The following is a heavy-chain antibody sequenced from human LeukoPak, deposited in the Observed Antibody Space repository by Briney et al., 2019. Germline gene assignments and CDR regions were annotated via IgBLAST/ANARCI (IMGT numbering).Heavy chain of an antibody. CDR3: ARDNGFGDNGIDY. D-gene: IGHD3-10*01. V-gene: IGHV1-18*01. CDR1: GYTFTSYG. CDR2: IRGSNGDT. J-gene: IGHJ4*02. Sequence: ASVKVSCKASGYTFTSYGLSWVRQAPGQGLEWMGWIRGSNGDTNYAENLQGRVTVSKDTSTSTAYMELRSLRSDDTAVYYCARDNGFGDNGIDYWGQGTLVTVSS.